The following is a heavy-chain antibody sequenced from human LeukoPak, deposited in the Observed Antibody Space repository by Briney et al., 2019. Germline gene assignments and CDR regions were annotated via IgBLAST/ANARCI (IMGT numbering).Heavy chain of an antibody. CDR2: IRSKAYGGTT. Sequence: PGGSLRLSCTASGFTFGDYAMSWVRQAPGKGLEWVGFIRSKAYGGTTEYAASVKGRFTISRDDSKSVAYLQMNSLKTEDTAVYYCTRDRGSYLYYFDYWGQGTLVTVSS. D-gene: IGHD1-26*01. CDR1: GFTFGDYA. J-gene: IGHJ4*02. V-gene: IGHV3-49*04. CDR3: TRDRGSYLYYFDY.